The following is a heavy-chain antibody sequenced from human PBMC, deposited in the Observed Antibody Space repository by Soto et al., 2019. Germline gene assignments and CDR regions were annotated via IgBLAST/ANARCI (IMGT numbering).Heavy chain of an antibody. CDR1: GFSFRNYA. CDR2: LTGSSSNI. V-gene: IGHV3-23*01. D-gene: IGHD3-10*01. CDR3: ANGRATYGLLTHDY. J-gene: IGHJ4*02. Sequence: QPGGSLRLSCAASGFSFRNYAMSWVRQVPGKGLEWISTLTGSSSNIYYADSVKGRFAISRDNSRNTLYLQMNSLTAEDTAVYYCANGRATYGLLTHDYWGQGTLVTVSS.